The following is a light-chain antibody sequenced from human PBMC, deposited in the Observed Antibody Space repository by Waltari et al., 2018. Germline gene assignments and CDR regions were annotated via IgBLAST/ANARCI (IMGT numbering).Light chain of an antibody. Sequence: DIQMTQSPSSLSASVGDRVTITCQASQDISNYLNWYQQKPGKAPKHLIYDASNLETGVPSRFSGSGSGTDFTFTISSLQPEDIATYYCQQNDNLLTFGGGTKVEIK. CDR3: QQNDNLLT. CDR2: DAS. V-gene: IGKV1-33*01. CDR1: QDISNY. J-gene: IGKJ4*01.